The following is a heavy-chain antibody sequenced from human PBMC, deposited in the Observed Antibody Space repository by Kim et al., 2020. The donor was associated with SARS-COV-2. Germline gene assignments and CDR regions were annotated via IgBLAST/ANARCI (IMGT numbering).Heavy chain of an antibody. V-gene: IGHV4-31*02. CDR3: ARDLIYYYGSGSYSSYFDY. Sequence: SRVTISVDTSKNQFSLKLSSVTAADTAVYYCARDLIYYYGSGSYSSYFDYWGQGTLVTVSS. D-gene: IGHD3-10*01. J-gene: IGHJ4*02.